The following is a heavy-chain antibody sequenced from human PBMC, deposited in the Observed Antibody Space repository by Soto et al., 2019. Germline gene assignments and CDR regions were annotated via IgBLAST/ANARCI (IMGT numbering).Heavy chain of an antibody. CDR1: GFTFINYA. CDR2: ISESGGGT. Sequence: GGSLRLSCAASGFTFINYAMTWVRQAPGKGPEWVSAISESGGGTYYADSVKGRFTISRDNSKNTLYLQMNSLRAEDTAVYYCANTWLGYCGSGSCNRHFDYWGQGTLVTVSS. CDR3: ANTWLGYCGSGSCNRHFDY. J-gene: IGHJ4*02. V-gene: IGHV3-23*01. D-gene: IGHD2-2*01.